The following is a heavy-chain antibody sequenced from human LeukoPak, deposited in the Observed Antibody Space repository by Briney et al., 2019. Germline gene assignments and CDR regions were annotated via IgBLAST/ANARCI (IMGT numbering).Heavy chain of an antibody. CDR3: ARGRNYYDSSGYYFNNEGYYFDY. CDR1: GYTFTGYY. D-gene: IGHD3-22*01. Sequence: GASVKVSCKASGYTFTGYYMHWVRQAPGQGLEWMGWINPNSGGTNYAQKFQGRVTMTRDTSISTAYMELSRLRSDDTAVYYCARGRNYYDSSGYYFNNEGYYFDYWGQGTLVTVSS. J-gene: IGHJ4*02. CDR2: INPNSGGT. V-gene: IGHV1-2*02.